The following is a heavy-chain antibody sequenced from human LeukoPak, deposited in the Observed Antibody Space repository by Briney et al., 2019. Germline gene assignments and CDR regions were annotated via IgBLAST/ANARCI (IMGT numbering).Heavy chain of an antibody. V-gene: IGHV3-21*01. CDR2: ISSSSSYI. D-gene: IGHD3-10*01. J-gene: IGHJ5*02. CDR1: GFTFSSYS. Sequence: PGGSLRLSCAASGFTFSSYSMNWVRQAPGKGLEWVSSISSSSSYIYYADSVKGRFTISRDNAKNSLYLQMNSLGAEDTAVYYCARDAITMVRGVISPWGQGTLVTVSS. CDR3: ARDAITMVRGVISP.